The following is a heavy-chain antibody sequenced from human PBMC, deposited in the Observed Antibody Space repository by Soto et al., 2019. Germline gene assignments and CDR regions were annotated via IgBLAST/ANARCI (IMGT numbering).Heavy chain of an antibody. V-gene: IGHV1-69*02. CDR1: GDTFSIYT. D-gene: IGHD6-13*01. CDR3: ARDRDDSNWPNFDF. J-gene: IGHJ4*02. Sequence: QVQLVQSGYEVKKPGSSVKVSCKASGDTFSIYTISWVRQAPGQGLEWMGRVIPIFDITSYTQRFQGRVTITADKSTTTVYMELSSLRWEDTAVYYCARDRDDSNWPNFDFWGQGTLVTVSS. CDR2: VIPIFDIT.